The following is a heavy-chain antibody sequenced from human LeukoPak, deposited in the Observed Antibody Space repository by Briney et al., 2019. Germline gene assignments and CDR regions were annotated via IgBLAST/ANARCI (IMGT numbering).Heavy chain of an antibody. D-gene: IGHD4-17*01. CDR1: GGSISSSSYY. CDR2: IYYSGST. J-gene: IGHJ3*02. CDR3: ASPGLRSPDAFDI. Sequence: SETLSLTCTVSGGSISSSSYYWGWIRQPPGKGLEWIGSIYYSGSTYYNPSLKSRVTISVDTSKNQFSLKLSSVTAADTAVYYCASPGLRSPDAFDIWGQGTMVTVSS. V-gene: IGHV4-39*07.